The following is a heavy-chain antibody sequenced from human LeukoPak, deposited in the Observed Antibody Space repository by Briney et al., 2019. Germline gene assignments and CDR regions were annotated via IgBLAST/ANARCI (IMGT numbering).Heavy chain of an antibody. J-gene: IGHJ4*02. V-gene: IGHV3-23*01. CDR2: ISGTNDDT. CDR1: GFIFKLFA. D-gene: IGHD3-10*01. Sequence: GGSLRLSCVGSGFIFKLFAVGWVRQAPGKGLEWVSVISGTNDDTDYADSVRGHFTISRDNSLNTLFLQMDNLRAEDTAVYYCVKTYCSITRCSPGFDSWGQGTLVTVPS. CDR3: VKTYCSITRCSPGFDS.